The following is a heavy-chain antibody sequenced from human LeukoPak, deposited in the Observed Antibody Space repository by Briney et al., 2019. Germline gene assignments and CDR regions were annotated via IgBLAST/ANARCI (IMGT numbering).Heavy chain of an antibody. CDR3: AMHLSGYDAFDI. Sequence: PSGTLSLTCTVSGGSVTRDNWWTWVRQSPGKGLEWIGEIFHSGSTNYNPSLKSRVTISMDKSKNQVSLNLSSVTAADTAVYYCAMHLSGYDAFDIWGQGTMVTVSS. J-gene: IGHJ3*02. CDR2: IFHSGST. V-gene: IGHV4-4*02. CDR1: GGSVTRDNW. D-gene: IGHD1-26*01.